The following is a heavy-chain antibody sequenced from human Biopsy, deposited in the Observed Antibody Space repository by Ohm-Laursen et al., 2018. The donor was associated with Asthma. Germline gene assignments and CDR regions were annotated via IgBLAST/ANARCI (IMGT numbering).Heavy chain of an antibody. CDR2: ISAYNGNT. V-gene: IGHV1-18*04. Sequence: ASVKVSCNASGYTFTSYGISWVRQAPGQGLEWMGWISAYNGNTNYAQKLQGRVTMTTGTSTSTAYMELSSLRSEDTAVYFCAGSGGNYGYYGLDVWGQGTTVTVSS. J-gene: IGHJ6*02. CDR3: AGSGGNYGYYGLDV. CDR1: GYTFTSYG. D-gene: IGHD3-22*01.